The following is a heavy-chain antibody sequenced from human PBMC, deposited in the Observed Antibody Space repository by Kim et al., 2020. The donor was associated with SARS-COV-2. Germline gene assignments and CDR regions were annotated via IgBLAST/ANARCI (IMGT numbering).Heavy chain of an antibody. CDR3: AKGRNGYSVFDY. D-gene: IGHD5-18*01. J-gene: IGHJ4*02. CDR1: GFTFSSYA. Sequence: GGSLRLSCAASGFTFSSYAMSWVRQAPGKGLEWVSAISGSGGSTYYADSVKGRFTISRDNSKNTLYLQMNGLRAEDTAVYYCAKGRNGYSVFDYWGQGTLVTVSS. CDR2: ISGSGGST. V-gene: IGHV3-23*01.